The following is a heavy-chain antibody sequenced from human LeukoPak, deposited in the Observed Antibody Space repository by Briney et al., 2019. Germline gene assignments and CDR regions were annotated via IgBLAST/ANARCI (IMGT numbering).Heavy chain of an antibody. CDR3: ARDNDYGAYYFDY. D-gene: IGHD4-17*01. CDR1: GFIFTNYW. V-gene: IGHV3-74*01. Sequence: GGSLRLSCAASGFIFTNYWMYWVRRAPGKGLVWVSHINSDGSSTKYADSVKGRFTISRDNAKNTLYLQMNSLRAEDTAVYYCARDNDYGAYYFDYWGQGTLVTVSS. J-gene: IGHJ4*02. CDR2: INSDGSST.